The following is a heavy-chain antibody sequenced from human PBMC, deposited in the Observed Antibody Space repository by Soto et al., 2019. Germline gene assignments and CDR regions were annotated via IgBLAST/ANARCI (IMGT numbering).Heavy chain of an antibody. CDR3: ARSVVVVPPDIPSRGASDWFDP. V-gene: IGHV4-30-2*01. Sequence: PSATLSLTCAVSSAYISNGGYSWSWIRPPPGKGQEWIGYIYHSGHTYYSPSLRSRVIISVDTSRNQFSLELSSATAADTAVYYCARSVVVVPPDIPSRGASDWFDPWGQGNLVTVSS. CDR1: SAYISNGGYS. D-gene: IGHD2-2*02. J-gene: IGHJ5*02. CDR2: IYHSGHT.